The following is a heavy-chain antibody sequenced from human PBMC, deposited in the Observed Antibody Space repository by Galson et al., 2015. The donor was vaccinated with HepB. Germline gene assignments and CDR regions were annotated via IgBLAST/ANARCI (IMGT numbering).Heavy chain of an antibody. D-gene: IGHD3-3*01. CDR2: ISSNGGST. CDR1: GFTFSSYA. V-gene: IGHV3-64D*06. Sequence: SLRLSCAASGFTFSSYAMHWVRQAPGKGLEYVSAISSNGGSTYYADSVKGRFTISRDNSKNTLYLQMSSLRAEDTAVYYCVKGGARDYDFWSGYYGFDYWGQGTLVTVSS. CDR3: VKGGARDYDFWSGYYGFDY. J-gene: IGHJ4*02.